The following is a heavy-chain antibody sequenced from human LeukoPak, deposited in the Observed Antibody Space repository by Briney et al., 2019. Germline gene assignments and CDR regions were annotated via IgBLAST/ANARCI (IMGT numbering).Heavy chain of an antibody. CDR1: GGTFSSYA. CDR2: IIPIFGTA. J-gene: IGHJ3*02. D-gene: IGHD3-22*01. Sequence: AASVKVSCKASGGTFSSYAISWVRQAPGQGLEWMGGIIPIFGTANYAQKFQGRVTITADESTSTAYMELSSLRSEDTAVYYCARERRITMIVVGAFDIWGQGTMVTVSS. CDR3: ARERRITMIVVGAFDI. V-gene: IGHV1-69*13.